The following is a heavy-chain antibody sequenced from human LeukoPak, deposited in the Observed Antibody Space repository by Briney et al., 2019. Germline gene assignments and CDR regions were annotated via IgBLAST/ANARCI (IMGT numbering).Heavy chain of an antibody. J-gene: IGHJ4*02. CDR2: IYYSGST. CDR1: GGSISSYY. V-gene: IGHV4-59*08. Sequence: SETLSLTCIVSGGSISSYYWSWIRQPPGKGLEWIGYIYYSGSTNYNPSLKSRVTISVDTSKNQFSLKLSSVTAADTAVYYCARQIGIAVAGVLDYWGQGTLVTVSS. CDR3: ARQIGIAVAGVLDY. D-gene: IGHD6-19*01.